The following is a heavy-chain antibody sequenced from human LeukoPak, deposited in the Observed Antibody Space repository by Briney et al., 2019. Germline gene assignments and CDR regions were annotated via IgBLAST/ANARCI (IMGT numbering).Heavy chain of an antibody. CDR3: TRGGSYKSGAYDT. CDR2: ISGDGTDA. CDR1: GFTFTGHY. D-gene: IGHD5-12*01. Sequence: GGSLRLSCVASGFTFTGHYIHWVRQAPGGGLVWVSRISGDGTDADYAEDVQGRFTNSRDNAKNTIFLHRNSLRGDDTAVYYCTRGGSYKSGAYDTWGQGNLVIVSS. V-gene: IGHV3-74*01. J-gene: IGHJ5*02.